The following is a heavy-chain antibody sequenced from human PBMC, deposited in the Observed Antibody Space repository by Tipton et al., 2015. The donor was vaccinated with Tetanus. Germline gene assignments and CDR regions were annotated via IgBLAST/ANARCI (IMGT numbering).Heavy chain of an antibody. CDR2: ISYSSTSI. J-gene: IGHJ5*02. CDR3: ARDFRPIFGVAQPFDP. V-gene: IGHV3-48*02. Sequence: SLRLSCAGSGFSFRDFGMNWVRQAPGKGLEWVSYISYSSTSIYYADSVKGRFVVSRDNAKNSLYLQMNSLRDEDTAIYYCARDFRPIFGVAQPFDPWGQGTLVTVSS. CDR1: GFSFRDFG. D-gene: IGHD3-3*01.